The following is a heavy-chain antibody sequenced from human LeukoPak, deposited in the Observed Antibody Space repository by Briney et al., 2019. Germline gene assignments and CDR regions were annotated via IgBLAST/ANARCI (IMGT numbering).Heavy chain of an antibody. CDR2: INPNTADT. CDR3: ARVAHDFWSGYFFPHYYYYYYGMDV. CDR1: GYTFTGHY. V-gene: IGHV1-2*02. Sequence: GASVKVSCKASGYTFTGHYMHWVRQAPGQGLEWMGWINPNTADTNYAQKLQGRVTMTTDTSTSTAYMELRSLRSDDTAVYYCARVAHDFWSGYFFPHYYYYYYGMDVWGQGTTVTVSS. J-gene: IGHJ6*02. D-gene: IGHD3-3*01.